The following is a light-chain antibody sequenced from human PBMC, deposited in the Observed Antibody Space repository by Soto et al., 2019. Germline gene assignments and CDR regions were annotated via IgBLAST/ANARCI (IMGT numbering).Light chain of an antibody. CDR3: CSYTVSGTYV. Sequence: QSSLTQPASVAGSPGQSITSSCTGTSSYVGGYNYVSWYQQHPGKAPKLMIYAVSNRPSGVSNRFSGCKSGNTANLTISGLQAEDEADYYCCSYTVSGTYVFGTGTKVTVL. CDR2: AVS. CDR1: SSYVGGYNY. V-gene: IGLV2-14*01. J-gene: IGLJ1*01.